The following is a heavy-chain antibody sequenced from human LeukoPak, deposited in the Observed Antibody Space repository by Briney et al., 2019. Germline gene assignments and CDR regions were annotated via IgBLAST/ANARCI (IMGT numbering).Heavy chain of an antibody. Sequence: GGSLRLSCAAPGFTVSSNYMSWVRQAPGKGLEGVSVIYSGGSTYYADSVKGRFTISRDSSKNTLYLQMNNLRAEDTAVYYCARGSQDSGSYYLGYWGQGTLVTVSS. CDR3: ARGSQDSGSYYLGY. V-gene: IGHV3-53*01. CDR1: GFTVSSNY. J-gene: IGHJ4*02. CDR2: IYSGGST. D-gene: IGHD3-10*01.